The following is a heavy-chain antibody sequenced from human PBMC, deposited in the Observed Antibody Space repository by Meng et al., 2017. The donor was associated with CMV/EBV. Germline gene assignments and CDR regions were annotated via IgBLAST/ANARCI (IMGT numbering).Heavy chain of an antibody. Sequence: GESLKISCAASGFTFSSYSMNWVRQAPGKGLEWVSSISSSSSYIYYADSVKGRFTISRDNAKNSLYPQMNSLRAEDTAVYYCARDAKYYYDSSGYPSTGRGIDPWGQGTLVTVSS. D-gene: IGHD3-22*01. V-gene: IGHV3-21*01. CDR1: GFTFSSYS. CDR2: ISSSSSYI. J-gene: IGHJ5*02. CDR3: ARDAKYYYDSSGYPSTGRGIDP.